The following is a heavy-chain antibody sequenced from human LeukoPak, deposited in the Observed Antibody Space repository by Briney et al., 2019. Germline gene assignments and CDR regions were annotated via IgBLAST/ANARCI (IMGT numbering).Heavy chain of an antibody. V-gene: IGHV1-69*05. D-gene: IGHD2-15*01. CDR2: IIPIFGTA. J-gene: IGHJ6*03. Sequence: SVKVSCRASGGTFSSYAISWVRQAPGQGLEWMGGIIPIFGTANYAQKFQGRVTITTDESTSTAYMELSSLRSEDTAVYYCARVRWRDYYYMDVWGKGTTVTVSS. CDR3: ARVRWRDYYYMDV. CDR1: GGTFSSYA.